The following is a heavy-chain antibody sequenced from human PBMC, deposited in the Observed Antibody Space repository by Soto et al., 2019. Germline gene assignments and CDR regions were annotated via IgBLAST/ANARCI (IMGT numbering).Heavy chain of an antibody. J-gene: IGHJ4*02. D-gene: IGHD6-13*01. Sequence: QVQLQESGPGLVKPSGTLSLTCVVSGGSISRSNWWSWVRQPPGKGLAWIGEIYHSGNTYYNPSLASRVAISVDKSKTQFFLKMESVPAEETAVYSCASLPARAAGFDNWGQGTLVTVSS. CDR1: GGSISRSNW. V-gene: IGHV4-4*02. CDR3: ASLPARAAGFDN. CDR2: IYHSGNT.